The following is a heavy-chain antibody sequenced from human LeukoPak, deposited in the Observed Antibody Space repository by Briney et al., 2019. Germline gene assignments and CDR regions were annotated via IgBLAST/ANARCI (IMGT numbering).Heavy chain of an antibody. CDR3: ARDRGYCSSTSCLHSYYGMDV. Sequence: ASVKVSCKASGGTFSSYAISWVRQAPGQGLAWMGRIIPILGIANYAQKFQGRVTITADKSTSTAYMELSSLRSEDTAVYYCARDRGYCSSTSCLHSYYGMDVWGQGTTVTVSS. CDR2: IIPILGIA. D-gene: IGHD2-2*01. J-gene: IGHJ6*02. V-gene: IGHV1-69*04. CDR1: GGTFSSYA.